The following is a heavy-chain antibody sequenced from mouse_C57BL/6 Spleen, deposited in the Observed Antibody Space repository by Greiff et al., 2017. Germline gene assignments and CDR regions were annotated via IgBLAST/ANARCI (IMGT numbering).Heavy chain of an antibody. Sequence: VKLMESGPGLVQPSQSLSITCTVSGFSLTSYGVHWVRQSPGKGLEWLGVIWSGGSTDYNAAFISRLSISKDNSKSQFFFKMNSLQADDTAIYYCARRDDWYFDVWGTGTTVTVSS. J-gene: IGHJ1*03. CDR1: GFSLTSYG. CDR2: IWSGGST. CDR3: ARRDDWYFDV. V-gene: IGHV2-2*01.